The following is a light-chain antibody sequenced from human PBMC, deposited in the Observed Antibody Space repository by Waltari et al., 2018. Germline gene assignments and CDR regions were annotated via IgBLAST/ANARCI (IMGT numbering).Light chain of an antibody. V-gene: IGKV3-20*01. CDR3: QHYVSLPAT. J-gene: IGKJ1*01. CDR1: QSINRA. CDR2: NVF. Sequence: IVLTQSPGTLSMSPGEGVTLSCRASQSINRALAWYQQKPGQAPRLLIYNVFNRATDIPDRFSGSGSGTEFSLTIGRLEPEYFAVYYCQHYVSLPATFGQGTRVEIK.